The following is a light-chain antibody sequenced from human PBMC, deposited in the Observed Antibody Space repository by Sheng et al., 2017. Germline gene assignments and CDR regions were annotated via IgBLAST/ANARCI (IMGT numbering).Light chain of an antibody. CDR3: LQDYNYPGT. CDR2: DAS. Sequence: EIVLTQSPATLSLSPGERATLSCRASQSVSSYLAWYQQKPGQAPRLLIYDASNRATGIPARFSGSGSGTDFTLTISSLQPEDFATYYCLQDYNYPGTFGQGTKVEIK. CDR1: QSVSSY. J-gene: IGKJ1*01. V-gene: IGKV3-11*01.